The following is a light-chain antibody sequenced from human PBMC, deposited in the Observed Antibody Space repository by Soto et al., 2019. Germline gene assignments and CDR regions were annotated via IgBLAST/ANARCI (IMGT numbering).Light chain of an antibody. V-gene: IGLV2-23*03. CDR3: CSYAGIATFVV. CDR1: SSDVGNYDL. J-gene: IGLJ2*01. Sequence: QSALTQPASVSGSPGQSITISCTGTSSDVGNYDLVSWYQHHPGKAPKLMIYAGFKRPSGVSNRFSGSKSGNTASLTISGLQAEDEADYYCCSYAGIATFVVFGGGTKLTVL. CDR2: AGF.